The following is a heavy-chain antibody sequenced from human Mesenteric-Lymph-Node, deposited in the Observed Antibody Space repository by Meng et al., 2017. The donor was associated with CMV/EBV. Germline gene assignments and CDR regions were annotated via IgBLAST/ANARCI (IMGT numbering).Heavy chain of an antibody. V-gene: IGHV3-30*02. Sequence: GEPLKISCAASGFTFSSYGMHWVRQAPGKGLEWVAFIRYDGSNKYYADSVKGRFTISRDNSKNTLYLQMNSLRAEDTAVYYCAKDRRGPDYYDFWSGYGMDVWGQGTTVTVSS. J-gene: IGHJ6*02. CDR3: AKDRRGPDYYDFWSGYGMDV. CDR2: IRYDGSNK. D-gene: IGHD3-3*01. CDR1: GFTFSSYG.